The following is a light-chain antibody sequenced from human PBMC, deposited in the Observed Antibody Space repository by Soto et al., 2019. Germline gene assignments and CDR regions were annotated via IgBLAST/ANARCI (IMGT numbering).Light chain of an antibody. J-gene: IGKJ2*01. Sequence: DIQMTQSPSTLSASVGDRVTITCRASQRINSWLAWYQQKPGKAPKLLIYDASSLESGVPSRFSGSGSGTEFTLTISSLQPDDFATYYCQQYNSYPYTFGQGTKLEIK. V-gene: IGKV1-5*01. CDR1: QRINSW. CDR2: DAS. CDR3: QQYNSYPYT.